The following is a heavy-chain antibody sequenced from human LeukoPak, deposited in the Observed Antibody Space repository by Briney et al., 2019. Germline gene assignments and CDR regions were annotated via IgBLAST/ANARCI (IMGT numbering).Heavy chain of an antibody. J-gene: IGHJ2*01. CDR1: GYTFTSYY. Sequence: ASVKVSCKASGYTFTSYYMHWVRQAPGQGVERMGIINPSGGSTRYAQKFQGRDTINRETSTSTVYMELSSLRSEDTAVYYCARGYFDLWGRGTLVTVSS. V-gene: IGHV1-46*03. CDR2: INPSGGST. CDR3: ARGYFDL.